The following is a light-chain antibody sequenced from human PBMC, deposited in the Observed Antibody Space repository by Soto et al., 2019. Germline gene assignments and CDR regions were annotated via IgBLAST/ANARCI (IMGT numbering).Light chain of an antibody. Sequence: QSALTQPASLSGSPGQSITISCTGTSSDVGYYNYVSWYQQHPGKAPKVIIYEVSNRPSGVSYRFSGSKSGNTASLTISGLQAEDEADYYCSSYISVSSPVVFGGGTTLTVL. V-gene: IGLV2-14*01. CDR1: SSDVGYYNY. CDR3: SSYISVSSPVV. J-gene: IGLJ2*01. CDR2: EVS.